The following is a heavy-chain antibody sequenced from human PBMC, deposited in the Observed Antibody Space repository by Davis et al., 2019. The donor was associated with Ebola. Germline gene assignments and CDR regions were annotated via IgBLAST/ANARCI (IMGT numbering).Heavy chain of an antibody. J-gene: IGHJ4*02. CDR3: TKDFDYENAY. Sequence: PGGSLRLSCAASGFTFGSYAMNWVRQAPGKGLVWVSRINPDGTMTTYAHSVEGRFTISRDNAKNTLFLQMDSLRAEDTAVYYCTKDFDYENAYWGQGSLVTVSS. D-gene: IGHD4-17*01. CDR1: GFTFGSYA. CDR2: INPDGTMT. V-gene: IGHV3-74*01.